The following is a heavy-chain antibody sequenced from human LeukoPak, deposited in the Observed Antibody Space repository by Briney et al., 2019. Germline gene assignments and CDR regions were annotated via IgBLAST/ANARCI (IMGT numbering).Heavy chain of an antibody. CDR2: INPSGGST. CDR3: ARDVGYSSSWSYFDY. CDR1: GYTFTSYY. J-gene: IGHJ4*02. V-gene: IGHV1-46*01. Sequence: ASVTDSCKASGYTFTSYYMHWVRQAPGQGLEWMGIINPSGGSTSYAQKFQGRVTMTRDMSTSTVYMEMSGLRSEDTAVYYCARDVGYSSSWSYFDYWGQGTLVTVSS. D-gene: IGHD6-13*01.